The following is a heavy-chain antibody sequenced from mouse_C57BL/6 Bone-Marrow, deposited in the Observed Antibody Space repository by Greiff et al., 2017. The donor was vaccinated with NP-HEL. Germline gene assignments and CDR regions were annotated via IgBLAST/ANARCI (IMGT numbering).Heavy chain of an antibody. CDR1: GIDFSRYW. D-gene: IGHD1-1*01. CDR2: INPDSSTI. Sequence: EVKLMESGGGLVQPGGSLKLSCAASGIDFSRYWMSWVRRAPGKGLEWIGEINPDSSTITYEPYLKDKFILSRDNAKNTLYREMSKVRAEDTALYYCARRGDYSGRYWYFDVWGTGTTVTVSS. J-gene: IGHJ1*03. V-gene: IGHV4-1*01. CDR3: ARRGDYSGRYWYFDV.